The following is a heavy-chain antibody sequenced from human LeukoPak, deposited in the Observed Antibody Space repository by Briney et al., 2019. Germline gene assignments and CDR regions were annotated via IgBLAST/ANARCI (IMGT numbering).Heavy chain of an antibody. CDR2: ISAYNGDT. CDR3: ARDETYYDSSGYPEY. J-gene: IGHJ4*02. V-gene: IGHV1-18*01. Sequence: GASVKVSCKASGYTFSNYDISWVRQAPGQGLEWMGRISAYNGDTTYAQKLQGRVTVTTDTSTSTAYMELRSLRSDDTAVYYCARDETYYDSSGYPEYWGQGTLVTVSS. D-gene: IGHD3-22*01. CDR1: GYTFSNYD.